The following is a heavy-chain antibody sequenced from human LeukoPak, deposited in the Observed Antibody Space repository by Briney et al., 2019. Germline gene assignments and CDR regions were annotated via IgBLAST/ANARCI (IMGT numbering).Heavy chain of an antibody. D-gene: IGHD3-22*01. J-gene: IGHJ4*02. Sequence: ASVKVSCKASGYTFTGCYMHWVRQAPGQGLEWMGWINPNSGGTNYAQKFQGWVTMTRDTSISTAYMELSRLRSDDTAVYYCARSASLYYYDSSGYPDYWGQGTLVTVSS. CDR1: GYTFTGCY. CDR2: INPNSGGT. CDR3: ARSASLYYYDSSGYPDY. V-gene: IGHV1-2*04.